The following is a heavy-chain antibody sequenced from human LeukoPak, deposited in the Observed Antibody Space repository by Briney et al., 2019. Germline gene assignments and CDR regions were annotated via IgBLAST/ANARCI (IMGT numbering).Heavy chain of an antibody. Sequence: PSETLSLTCAVYGGSLSGHYWSWLRQPPGKGLEGFGEINHSGRTTDNPSLKSRVTISVDTSKNQFSLKLTSVTAADTAVYYCARNEDCSGGSCYNWFDPWGQGTLVTVSS. CDR3: ARNEDCSGGSCYNWFDP. J-gene: IGHJ5*02. D-gene: IGHD2-15*01. CDR1: GGSLSGHY. CDR2: INHSGRT. V-gene: IGHV4-34*01.